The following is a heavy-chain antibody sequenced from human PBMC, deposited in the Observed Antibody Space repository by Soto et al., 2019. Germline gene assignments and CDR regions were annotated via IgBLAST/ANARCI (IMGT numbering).Heavy chain of an antibody. D-gene: IGHD3-10*01. CDR2: INAGNVNT. J-gene: IGHJ6*02. V-gene: IGHV1-3*01. CDR1: GYSFNTYA. CDR3: ARDMVKNLVMMSYYYAMDA. Sequence: QVQLVQSGAEVKKPGASVKVSCKASGYSFNTYAMHWVRQAPGQRLEWLAWINAGNVNTKYSQKFQGRLTVTRDTSVSTAYMELSSLTYEDTAVYYCARDMVKNLVMMSYYYAMDAWGQGTTVTVSS.